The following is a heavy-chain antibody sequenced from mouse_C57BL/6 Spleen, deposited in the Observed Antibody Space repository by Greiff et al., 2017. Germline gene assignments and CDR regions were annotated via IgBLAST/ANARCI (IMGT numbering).Heavy chain of an antibody. D-gene: IGHD1-1*01. CDR1: GYTFTDYN. Sequence: EVQLQQSGPELVKPGASVKIPCKASGYTFTDYNMDWVKQSHGKSLEWIGDINPNNGGTIYNQKFKGKATLTVDKSSSTAYMELRSLTSEDTAFYYWARRYGSSYGCSCYFAYWGQGTTLTVSA. CDR2: INPNNGGT. J-gene: IGHJ2*01. V-gene: IGHV1-18*01. CDR3: ARRYGSSYGCSCYFAY.